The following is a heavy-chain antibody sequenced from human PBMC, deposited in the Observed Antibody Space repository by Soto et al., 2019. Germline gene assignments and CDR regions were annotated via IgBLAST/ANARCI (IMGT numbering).Heavy chain of an antibody. D-gene: IGHD3-10*01. J-gene: IGHJ4*02. Sequence: GESLKISCKGSGYSFSSYWISWGRQMPGKGLEWMGRIDPSDSYTNYSPSFQGHVTISADKSISTAYLQWSSLKASDTAMYYCSTLRVGFGELLSYWGQGTLVTVAS. V-gene: IGHV5-10-1*01. CDR2: IDPSDSYT. CDR3: STLRVGFGELLSY. CDR1: GYSFSSYW.